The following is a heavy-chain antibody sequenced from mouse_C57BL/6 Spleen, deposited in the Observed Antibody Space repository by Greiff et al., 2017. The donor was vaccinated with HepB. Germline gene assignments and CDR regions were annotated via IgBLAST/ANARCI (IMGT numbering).Heavy chain of an antibody. CDR2: ISDGGSYT. J-gene: IGHJ2*01. V-gene: IGHV5-4*01. CDR1: GFTFSSYA. Sequence: DVMLVESGGGLVKPGGSLKLSCAASGFTFSSYAMSWVRQTPEKRLEWVATISDGGSYTYYPDNVKGRFTISRDNAKNNLYLQMSHLKSEDTAMYYCARDHYGSSFDYWGQGTTLTVSS. D-gene: IGHD1-1*01. CDR3: ARDHYGSSFDY.